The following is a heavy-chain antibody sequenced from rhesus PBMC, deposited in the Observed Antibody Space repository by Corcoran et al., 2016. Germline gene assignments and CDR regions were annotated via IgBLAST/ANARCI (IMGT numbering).Heavy chain of an antibody. V-gene: IGHV4-127*01. J-gene: IGHJ4*01. CDR2: IGGSSGST. D-gene: IGHD6-31*01. CDR3: ARDRGSGWFDY. CDR1: GGSISGYY. Sequence: QVQLQESGPGVVKPSETLSLTCAVSGGSISGYYLWSWIRQPPGKGLEWIGYIGGSSGSTTYTPSLQCRVTIAKDTSKNQFSLKLSSVTAADTAVYYCARDRGSGWFDYWGQGVLVTVSS.